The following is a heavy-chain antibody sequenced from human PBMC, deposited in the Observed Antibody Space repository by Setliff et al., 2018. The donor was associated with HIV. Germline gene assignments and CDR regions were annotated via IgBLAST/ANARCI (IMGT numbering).Heavy chain of an antibody. CDR3: AWGTQRPIDS. J-gene: IGHJ4*02. CDR2: ISGSGGST. CDR1: EFTFRTHA. D-gene: IGHD3-16*01. V-gene: IGHV3-23*01. Sequence: ETLSLSCAASEFTFRTHAMSWVRQAPGKGLEWVSGISGSGGSTYYADSVKGRFTISRDNSKNTLFLRMNSLTSEDTAMYFCAWGTQRPIDSWGQGTLVTVSS.